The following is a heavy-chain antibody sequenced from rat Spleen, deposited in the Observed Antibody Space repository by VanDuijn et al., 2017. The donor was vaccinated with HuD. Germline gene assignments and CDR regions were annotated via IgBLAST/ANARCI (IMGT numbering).Heavy chain of an antibody. CDR3: TRASYSGALMYTTDY. V-gene: IGHV5-29*01. Sequence: EVQLVESGGGLVQPGKSLKLSCAASGFTFSDYGMAWVRQAPTKGLEWVATISYGDSSGHSSTYYRDSVKGRFTISRDNAKSTLHLQMNSLRSEETATYYCTRASYSGALMYTTDYWGQGVMVTVSS. D-gene: IGHD1-6*01. J-gene: IGHJ2*01. CDR2: ISYGDSSGHSST. CDR1: GFTFSDYG.